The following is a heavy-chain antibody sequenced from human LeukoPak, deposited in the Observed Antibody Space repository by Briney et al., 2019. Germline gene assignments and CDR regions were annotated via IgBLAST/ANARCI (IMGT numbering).Heavy chain of an antibody. Sequence: PSETLSLTCGVSGGSIDITNYWSWVRQPPGKGLEWIGEIAHDGTINYNPSLRSRVAMSLDSANNQFSLSLTSVTAADTAVYYCTREDRPYCPFAYWGQGVLVTVSS. CDR3: TREDRPYCPFAY. J-gene: IGHJ4*02. V-gene: IGHV4-4*02. CDR1: GGSIDITNY. CDR2: IAHDGTI. D-gene: IGHD1-26*01.